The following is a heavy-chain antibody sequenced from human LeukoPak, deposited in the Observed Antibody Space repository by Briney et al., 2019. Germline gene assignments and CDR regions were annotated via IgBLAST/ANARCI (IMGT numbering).Heavy chain of an antibody. V-gene: IGHV1-69*04. CDR1: GGTFSSYA. J-gene: IGHJ6*02. Sequence: ASVKVSCKASGGTFSSYAISWVRQAPGQGLEWMGRIIPILGIANYAQKFLGRVTITADKSTSTAYMELSSLRSEDTAVYYCARDQKVGATPYFGMDVWGQGTTVTVSS. CDR3: ARDQKVGATPYFGMDV. D-gene: IGHD1-26*01. CDR2: IIPILGIA.